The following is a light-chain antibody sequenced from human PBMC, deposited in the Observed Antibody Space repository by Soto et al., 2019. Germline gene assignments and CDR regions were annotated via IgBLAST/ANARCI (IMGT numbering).Light chain of an antibody. J-gene: IGKJ1*01. CDR2: TSS. CDR3: QQGYSRPRT. V-gene: IGKV1-39*01. CDR1: QSISTS. Sequence: DIQLTQSPSSLSASVGDRVNVTCRASQSISTSLNWYQQKPGKAPNLLIFTSSNLESGVPSRFSGSGSGTDFTLTISSLQPEDFATYFCQQGYSRPRTFGEGTKVEIK.